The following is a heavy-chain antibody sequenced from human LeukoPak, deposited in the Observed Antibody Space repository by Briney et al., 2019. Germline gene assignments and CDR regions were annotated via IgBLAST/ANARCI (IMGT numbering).Heavy chain of an antibody. V-gene: IGHV4-59*08. J-gene: IGHJ3*02. CDR1: GGSISSYY. Sequence: SETLSLTCTVSGGSISSYYWSWIRQPPGKGLEWIGYIYYSGSTNYNPSLKSRVTISVDTSKNQFSLKLSSVTAADTAVYYCAKNGVVTPGHDAFDIWGQGTMVTVSS. CDR2: IYYSGST. D-gene: IGHD4-23*01. CDR3: AKNGVVTPGHDAFDI.